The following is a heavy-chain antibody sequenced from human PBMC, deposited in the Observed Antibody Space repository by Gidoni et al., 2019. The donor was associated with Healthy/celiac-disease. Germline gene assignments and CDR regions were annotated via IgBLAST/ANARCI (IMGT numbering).Heavy chain of an antibody. CDR3: ARDIQWSDRGAYWYFDL. Sequence: HVQLVQSGAEVKKPGASVKVSCKASGYTFTRYGISWVRQAPGPRLEWMGWISAYNGNTNYAQKLQGRVTMTTDTSTSTAYMELRSLRSDDTAVYYCARDIQWSDRGAYWYFDLWGRGTLVTVSS. CDR1: GYTFTRYG. CDR2: ISAYNGNT. V-gene: IGHV1-18*04. J-gene: IGHJ2*01. D-gene: IGHD1-1*01.